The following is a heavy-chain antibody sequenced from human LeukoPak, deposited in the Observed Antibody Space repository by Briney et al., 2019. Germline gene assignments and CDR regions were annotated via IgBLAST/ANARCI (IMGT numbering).Heavy chain of an antibody. CDR2: IYYSGST. CDR3: ARGRARDGSYPWLDS. J-gene: IGHJ5*01. D-gene: IGHD3-16*02. Sequence: PSETLSLTCSVSGDSIGSYYWTWIRQSPGKGLEWIGYIYYSGSTNYRPSPKSRVTISVDTSNNRFSRQLRSVTAADTAIYYCARGRARDGSYPWLDSWGQGTLVTVSS. CDR1: GDSIGSYY. V-gene: IGHV4-59*01.